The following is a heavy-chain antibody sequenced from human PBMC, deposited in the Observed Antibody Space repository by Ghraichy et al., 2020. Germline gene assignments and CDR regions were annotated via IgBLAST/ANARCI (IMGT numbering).Heavy chain of an antibody. CDR3: ARDTRYCSSTSCPYFQH. V-gene: IGHV3-21*01. CDR1: GFTFSSYS. J-gene: IGHJ1*01. D-gene: IGHD2-2*01. CDR2: ISSSSSYI. Sequence: GGSLRLSCAASGFTFSSYSMNWVHQAPGKGLEWVSSISSSSSYIYYADSVKGRFTISRDNAKNSLYLQMNSLRAEDTAVYYCARDTRYCSSTSCPYFQHWGQGTLVTVSS.